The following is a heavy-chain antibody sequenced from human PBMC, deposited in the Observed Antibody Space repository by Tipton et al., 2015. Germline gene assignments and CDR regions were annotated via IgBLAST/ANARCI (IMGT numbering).Heavy chain of an antibody. J-gene: IGHJ4*02. CDR1: GDSISSGTYY. V-gene: IGHV4-31*03. Sequence: TLSLTCTVSGDSISSGTYYWSWIRQHPGKGLEWFGYIYYSGTTYYNPSLKSRLTISLDRSKSHFSLQLSSVTAADTAVYYCARSGDTYFDYWGQGTLVTVSS. CDR3: ARSGDTYFDY. D-gene: IGHD5-18*01. CDR2: IYYSGTT.